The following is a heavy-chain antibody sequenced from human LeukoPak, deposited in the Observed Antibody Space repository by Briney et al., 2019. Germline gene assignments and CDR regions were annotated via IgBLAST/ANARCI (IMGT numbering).Heavy chain of an antibody. V-gene: IGHV3-30-3*01. CDR3: ARDLVAMSEDGYFDS. J-gene: IGHJ4*02. CDR2: ISFDGNNK. D-gene: IGHD6-19*01. CDR1: DFTFNTYA. Sequence: PGRSLRLSCAGSDFTFNTYALHWVRQAPGKGLEWVAIISFDGNNKYYADSVKGRFTISRDSSKNTVYLQMNRLRVEDTAVYYCARDLVAMSEDGYFDSWGQGTPVTVSS.